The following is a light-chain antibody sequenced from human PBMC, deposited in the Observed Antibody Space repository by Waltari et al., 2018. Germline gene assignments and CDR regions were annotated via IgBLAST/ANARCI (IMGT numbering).Light chain of an antibody. V-gene: IGLV2-14*03. Sequence: QSALTQPASVSGSPGQSITISCTGTSSDVGGYNYVSWYQKHPGKAPKLMIYDVSNRPSGGSNRFSGSKSGNTASLTISGLQAEDEADYYCSSYTSSSTPVVFGGGTKLTVL. CDR1: SSDVGGYNY. CDR3: SSYTSSSTPVV. J-gene: IGLJ2*01. CDR2: DVS.